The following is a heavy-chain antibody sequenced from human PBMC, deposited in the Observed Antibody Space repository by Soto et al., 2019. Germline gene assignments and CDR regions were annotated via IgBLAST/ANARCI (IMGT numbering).Heavy chain of an antibody. V-gene: IGHV3-21*06. CDR1: GFSFSSYT. J-gene: IGHJ5*02. D-gene: IGHD4-17*01. CDR3: ARGDYDTNNWFGP. CDR2: INSNGRYI. Sequence: NPGGSLRHSCAASGFSFSSYTMNWVRQAPGKGLEWVSSINSNGRYITYADSIKGRFSISRDNAKNSLFLQMNSLRAQDTAVYYCARGDYDTNNWFGPWVQGTRVTVS.